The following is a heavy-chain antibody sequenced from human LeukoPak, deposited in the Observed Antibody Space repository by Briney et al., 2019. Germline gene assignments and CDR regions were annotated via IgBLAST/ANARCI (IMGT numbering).Heavy chain of an antibody. D-gene: IGHD2-15*01. V-gene: IGHV3-23*01. J-gene: IGHJ4*02. Sequence: AISGSGGSTYYADSVKGRFTISRDNSKNTLYLQMNSLRAEDTAVYYCARSVVAADYWGQGTLVTVSS. CDR3: ARSVVAADY. CDR2: ISGSGGST.